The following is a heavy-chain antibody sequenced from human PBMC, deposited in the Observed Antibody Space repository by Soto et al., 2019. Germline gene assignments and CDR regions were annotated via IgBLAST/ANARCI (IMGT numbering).Heavy chain of an antibody. D-gene: IGHD5-18*01. CDR2: ISDSGTTT. V-gene: IGHV3-23*01. CDR3: AKPAHCIATICSTGYGS. J-gene: IGHJ5*02. CDR1: GFTFNTYG. Sequence: GGSLRLSCAASGFTFNTYGMNWVRQAPGKGLEWVSVISDSGTTTFYADSVKGRFTVSRDNSKNTLYLQMNNLRAEDTAIYYCAKPAHCIATICSTGYGSWGPGTLVTVSS.